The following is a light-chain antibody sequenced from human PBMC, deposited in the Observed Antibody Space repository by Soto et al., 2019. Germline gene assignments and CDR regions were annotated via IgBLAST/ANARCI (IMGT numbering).Light chain of an antibody. CDR2: AAS. J-gene: IGKJ3*01. CDR3: QQYGTSPFT. CDR1: QSVSNNY. V-gene: IGKV3-20*01. Sequence: EIVLTQSPGTLSLSPGERATLSCRASQSVSNNYLAWYQQKPGQAPRLLISAASSRATGIPERFSGSGSGTDFPLTISRLEPEDFAVYYCQQYGTSPFTFGPGTKVDIK.